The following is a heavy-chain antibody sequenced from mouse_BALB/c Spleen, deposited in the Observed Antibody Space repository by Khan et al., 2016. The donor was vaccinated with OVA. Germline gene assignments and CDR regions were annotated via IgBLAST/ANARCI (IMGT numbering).Heavy chain of an antibody. J-gene: IGHJ3*01. D-gene: IGHD2-10*02. V-gene: IGHV14-1*02. CDR2: IDPENGNT. CDR3: ARVGYGNYWFAY. Sequence: VQLQQSGAELLRPGALVKLSCKASGFSIKDFYMHWVKQRPEQGLEWIGWIDPENGNTIYDPNFQGKASITADTSSNTAYLQLSSLTSEDTAVYYCARVGYGNYWFAYWGQGTLVTVSA. CDR1: GFSIKDFY.